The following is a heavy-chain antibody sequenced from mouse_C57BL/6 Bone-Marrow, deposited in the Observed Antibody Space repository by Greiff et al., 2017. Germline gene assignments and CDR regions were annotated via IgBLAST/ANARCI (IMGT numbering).Heavy chain of an antibody. CDR3: ARDYGSSYWYFDV. CDR2: INPNNGGT. V-gene: IGHV1-26*01. CDR1: GYTFTDYY. J-gene: IGHJ1*03. D-gene: IGHD1-1*01. Sequence: EVQLQQSGPELVKPGASVKISCKASGYTFTDYYMNWVKQSHGKSLEWIGDINPNNGGTSYNQKFKGKATVTVDKSSSTAYMELRSLTSEDSAVYYCARDYGSSYWYFDVWGTGTTVTVSS.